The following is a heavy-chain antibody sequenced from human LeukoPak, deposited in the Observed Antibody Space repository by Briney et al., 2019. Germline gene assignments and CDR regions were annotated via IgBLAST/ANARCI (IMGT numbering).Heavy chain of an antibody. CDR1: GGSISSSSYY. CDR3: ARGAVVDHDAFDI. Sequence: PSETLSLTCTVSGGSISSSSYYWSWIRQPPGKGLEWIGYIYYSGSTNYNPSLKSRVTISVDTSKNQFSLKLSSVTAADTAVYYCARGAVVDHDAFDIWGQGTMVTVSS. J-gene: IGHJ3*02. CDR2: IYYSGST. V-gene: IGHV4-61*01. D-gene: IGHD3-22*01.